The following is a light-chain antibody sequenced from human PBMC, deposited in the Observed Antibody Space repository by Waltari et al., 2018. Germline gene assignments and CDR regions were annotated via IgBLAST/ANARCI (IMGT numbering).Light chain of an antibody. CDR2: GAS. V-gene: IGKV3-20*01. CDR3: QQYGSSPPT. J-gene: IGKJ1*01. Sequence: EIVLTQSPGPLSLSPGERATISCRASQRVSSSHLAWYQQKPGQAPRLLIYGASSRATGIPDRFSGSGSGTDFTLTISRLEPEDFAVYYCQQYGSSPPTFGQGTKVEIK. CDR1: QRVSSSH.